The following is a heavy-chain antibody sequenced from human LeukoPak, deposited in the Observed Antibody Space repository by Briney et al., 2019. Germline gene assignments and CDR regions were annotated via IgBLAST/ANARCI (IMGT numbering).Heavy chain of an antibody. CDR1: GFTFSSYS. CDR2: ISSSSSYI. D-gene: IGHD2-2*02. CDR3: ARGALKGYCSSTSCYSKNSGAFDI. V-gene: IGHV3-21*01. Sequence: GGSLRLSCAASGFTFSSYSMNWVRQAPGKGLEWVSSISSSSSYIYYADSVKGRFTISGDNAKNSLYLQMNSLRAEDTAVYYCARGALKGYCSSTSCYSKNSGAFDIWGQGTMVTVSS. J-gene: IGHJ3*02.